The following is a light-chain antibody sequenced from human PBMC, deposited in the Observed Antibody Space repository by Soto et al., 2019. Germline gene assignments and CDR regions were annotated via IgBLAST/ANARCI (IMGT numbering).Light chain of an antibody. CDR3: SSYTSSSTTYVV. J-gene: IGLJ2*01. CDR2: EVS. V-gene: IGLV2-14*01. CDR1: SSDVGGYNY. Sequence: QSALTQPASVSGSPGQSITISCTGTSSDVGGYNYVSWYQQHPGKAPKLMIYEVSNRPSGVSNRFSGSKSGNTASLTISGLQAEDEADYSCSSYTSSSTTYVVFGGGTKLTVL.